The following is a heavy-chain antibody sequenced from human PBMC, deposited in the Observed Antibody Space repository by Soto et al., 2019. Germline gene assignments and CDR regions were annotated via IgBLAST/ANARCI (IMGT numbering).Heavy chain of an antibody. CDR2: IYSGGSK. J-gene: IGHJ4*02. D-gene: IGHD3-3*01. Sequence: EVQLVESGGGLVQPGGSLRLSCAASGFTVSSNYMSWVRQAPGQGLEWVSVIYSGGSKYYADSVKGRFSISRDNSKNTLYLQMNSLRAEDTAVYYCARVPVPYDFWSGDTGNYWGQGTLVTVSS. CDR3: ARVPVPYDFWSGDTGNY. CDR1: GFTVSSNY. V-gene: IGHV3-66*01.